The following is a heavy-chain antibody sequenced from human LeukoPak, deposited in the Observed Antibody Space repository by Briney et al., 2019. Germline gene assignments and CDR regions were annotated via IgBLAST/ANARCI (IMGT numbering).Heavy chain of an antibody. J-gene: IGHJ4*02. CDR2: ITSGSGTI. CDR3: ARSSGSPDY. CDR1: GFTFSSYG. Sequence: GGSLRLSCADSGFTFSSYGMNWVRQAPGKGLEWVSYITSGSGTIYYAVSVKGRFTISRDYAKNSLYLQMNSLRAEDTAVYYCARSSGSPDYWGQGTLVTVSS. D-gene: IGHD3-10*01. V-gene: IGHV3-48*04.